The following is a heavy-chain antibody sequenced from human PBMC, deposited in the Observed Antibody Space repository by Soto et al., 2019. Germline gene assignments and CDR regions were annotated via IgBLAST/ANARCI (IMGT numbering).Heavy chain of an antibody. V-gene: IGHV1-18*04. J-gene: IGHJ4*02. CDR1: GYTFTSYG. CDR2: ISAYNGNT. D-gene: IGHD2-8*01. CDR3: ARDPRRSSCTNGVCYTLFDY. Sequence: QVQLVQSGAEVKKPGASVKVSCKASGYTFTSYGISWVRQAPGQGLEWMGWISAYNGNTNYAQKLQGRVTMTTDTSTSTAYMELRSLRSDDTAVYYCARDPRRSSCTNGVCYTLFDYWGQGTLVTVSS.